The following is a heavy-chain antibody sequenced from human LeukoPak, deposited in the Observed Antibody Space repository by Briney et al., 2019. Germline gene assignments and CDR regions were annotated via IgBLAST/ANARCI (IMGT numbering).Heavy chain of an antibody. D-gene: IGHD1-26*01. CDR1: GGSISSYY. J-gene: IGHJ5*02. V-gene: IGHV4-59*01. CDR3: ARGASGSYFWFDP. Sequence: TPSETLSLTCTVSGGSISSYYWSWIRQPPGKGLEWIGYIYYSGSTNYNPSLKSRVTISVDTSKNQFSLKLSSVTAADTAVYYCARGASGSYFWFDPWGQGTLVTASS. CDR2: IYYSGST.